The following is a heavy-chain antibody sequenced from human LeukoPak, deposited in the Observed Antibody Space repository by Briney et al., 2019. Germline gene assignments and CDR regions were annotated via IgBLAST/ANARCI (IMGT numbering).Heavy chain of an antibody. V-gene: IGHV1-69*13. J-gene: IGHJ5*02. D-gene: IGHD3-10*01. CDR1: GGTFSSYA. CDR2: IIPIFGTA. CDR3: ARNYGSGSYQLDP. Sequence: GASVKVSCKASGGTFSSYAISWVRQAPGQGLEWMGGIIPIFGTANYAQKFQGRVTITADESTSTAYMELSSLRSEDMAVYYCARNYGSGSYQLDPWGQGTLVTVSS.